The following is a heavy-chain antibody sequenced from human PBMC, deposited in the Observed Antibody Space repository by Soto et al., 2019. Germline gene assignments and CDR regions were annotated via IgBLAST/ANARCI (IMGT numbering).Heavy chain of an antibody. CDR1: GFTFDDYT. Sequence: PGGSLRLSCAASGFTFDDYTIHWVRQAPGKGLEWVSLISWDGGSTYYADSVKGRFIISRDNSKNSLYLQMNSLRTEDTALYYCAKVVGPKYYYYGMDVWGQGTTVTVSS. D-gene: IGHD1-26*01. CDR2: ISWDGGST. J-gene: IGHJ6*02. V-gene: IGHV3-43*01. CDR3: AKVVGPKYYYYGMDV.